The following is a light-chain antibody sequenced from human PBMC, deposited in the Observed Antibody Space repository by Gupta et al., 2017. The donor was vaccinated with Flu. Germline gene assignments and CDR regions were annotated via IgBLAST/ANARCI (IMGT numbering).Light chain of an antibody. Sequence: RVTNCCSGSTSNSGTKYVYWYQQFPGIAPKLVIQRNSQRPSGVPDRFSGSKSGPSASLAISGLRSEDEAEYFCAVWDDDSLGPVFGGGTKLTVL. CDR2: RNS. V-gene: IGLV1-47*01. CDR3: AVWDDDSLGPV. J-gene: IGLJ3*02. CDR1: TSNSGTKY.